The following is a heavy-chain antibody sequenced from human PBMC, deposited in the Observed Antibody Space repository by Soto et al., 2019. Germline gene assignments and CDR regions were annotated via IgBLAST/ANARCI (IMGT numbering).Heavy chain of an antibody. V-gene: IGHV5-10-1*01. CDR1: GYSFTSYW. Sequence: GESLKISCKGSGYSFTSYWISWVRQMPGKGLEWMGRIDPSDSYTNYSPSFQGHVTISADKSISTAYLQWSSLKASDTAMYYCARQSLYYYNSSGGMDVWGQGTTVTVSS. CDR2: IDPSDSYT. CDR3: ARQSLYYYNSSGGMDV. J-gene: IGHJ6*02. D-gene: IGHD3-22*01.